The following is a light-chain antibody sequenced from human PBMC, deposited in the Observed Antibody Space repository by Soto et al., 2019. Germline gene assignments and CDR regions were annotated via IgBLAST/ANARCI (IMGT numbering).Light chain of an antibody. CDR1: QSLSSY. Sequence: EIVLTQSPATLSLSPGERATLSCRASQSLSSYLAWYQEKPGQPPRLLIYDSSDSATGIPARFSGSGSGTDSTLTISSLESKDFAVYYCQQRSNWPPLTFGGGTKVEIK. CDR3: QQRSNWPPLT. V-gene: IGKV3-11*01. CDR2: DSS. J-gene: IGKJ4*01.